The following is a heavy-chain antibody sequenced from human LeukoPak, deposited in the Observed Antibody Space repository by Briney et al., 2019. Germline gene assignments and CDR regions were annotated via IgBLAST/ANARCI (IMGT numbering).Heavy chain of an antibody. J-gene: IGHJ4*02. V-gene: IGHV3-30*04. D-gene: IGHD5-18*01. Sequence: GGSLRLSCAASGCTFSSYAMHWVRNAPGKGREWVAVRSYDGSNKYYADSVKGRFTISRDNSKNTLYLQMNSVRAEDTAVYYCARDKAMVTDFDYWGQGTLVTVSS. CDR1: GCTFSSYA. CDR2: RSYDGSNK. CDR3: ARDKAMVTDFDY.